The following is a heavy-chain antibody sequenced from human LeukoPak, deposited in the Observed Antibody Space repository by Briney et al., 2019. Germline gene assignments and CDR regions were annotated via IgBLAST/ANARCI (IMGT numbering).Heavy chain of an antibody. D-gene: IGHD6-19*01. Sequence: GESLKISCKGSGYSFTNYWIGWVRQMPGKGLEWMGIIYPGDSDTRYSPSFQGQVTISADKSINTAYLQWSSLKASDTAIYYCSGWGVAGYSCVFTDGLHYWGQGTLVSVSS. CDR2: IYPGDSDT. CDR3: SGWGVAGYSCVFTDGLHY. CDR1: GYSFTNYW. J-gene: IGHJ4*02. V-gene: IGHV5-51*01.